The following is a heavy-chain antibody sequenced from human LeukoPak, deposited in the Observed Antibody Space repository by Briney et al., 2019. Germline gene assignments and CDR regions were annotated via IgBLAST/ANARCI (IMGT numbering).Heavy chain of an antibody. CDR1: GDSISSDNFW. Sequence: SETLSLTCTVSGDSISSDNFWWGWIRQPPGKGLEWIGTIYYTGSTYYNPSLKSRVTISLDTSKNQFSLKLSSVTAADTAVYYCARDGRSDDFWSGYYMDVWGKGTTVTVSS. V-gene: IGHV4-39*07. CDR2: IYYTGST. CDR3: ARDGRSDDFWSGYYMDV. J-gene: IGHJ6*03. D-gene: IGHD3-3*01.